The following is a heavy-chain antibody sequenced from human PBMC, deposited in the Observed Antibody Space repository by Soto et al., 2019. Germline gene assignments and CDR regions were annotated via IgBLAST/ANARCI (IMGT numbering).Heavy chain of an antibody. J-gene: IGHJ4*02. CDR1: GGSFSGYY. V-gene: IGHV4-34*01. Sequence: SETLSLTCAVYGGSFSGYYWSWIRQPPGKGLEWIGEINHSGSTNYNPSLKSRVTISVDTSKNQFSLKLSSVTAADTAVYYCARLALDTAIRPPPAKKLDYWGQGTLVTVSS. CDR3: ARLALDTAIRPPPAKKLDY. D-gene: IGHD5-18*01. CDR2: INHSGST.